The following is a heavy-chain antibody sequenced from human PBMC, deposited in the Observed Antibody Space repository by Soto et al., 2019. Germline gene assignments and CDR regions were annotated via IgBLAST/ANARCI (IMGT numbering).Heavy chain of an antibody. Sequence: QVQLVQSGAEVKKPGSSVKVSCKASGGTFSSYTISWVRQAPGQGLEWMGRIIPILGIANYAQKFQGRVTITADNSTSTAYMELSSLRSEDTAVYYCARFKVTAETFDIWGQGTMVTVSS. CDR2: IIPILGIA. V-gene: IGHV1-69*02. CDR1: GGTFSSYT. CDR3: ARFKVTAETFDI. J-gene: IGHJ3*02. D-gene: IGHD2-21*02.